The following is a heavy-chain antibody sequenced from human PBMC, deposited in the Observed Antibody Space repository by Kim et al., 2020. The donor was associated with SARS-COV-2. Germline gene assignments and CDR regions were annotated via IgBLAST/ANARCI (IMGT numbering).Heavy chain of an antibody. CDR2: INHSEST. D-gene: IGHD6-19*01. Sequence: SETLSLTCAVYGGSFSGYYWCWIRQPPAKGLEWIWEINHSESTNYNPTHKRKVTISVDTSKNQFSLKLSSVTAEDKAEYYCARGIHRCSGCYLWGQGTLVTVSS. V-gene: IGHV4-34*01. CDR3: ARGIHRCSGCYL. CDR1: GGSFSGYY. J-gene: IGHJ5*02.